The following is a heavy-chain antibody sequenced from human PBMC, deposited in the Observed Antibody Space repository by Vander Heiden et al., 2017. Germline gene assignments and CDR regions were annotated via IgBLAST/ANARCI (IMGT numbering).Heavy chain of an antibody. Sequence: QVQLVESGGGVVQPGRSLRLSCTASGFIFNTYGMHWVRQAPGKGLEWVAAIWHYGYNKFYAESVKGRFIISRDNSKNTLYLEMNSLSADDRAVYYCARDLGSTSPLDLYYYAMDVWGQGTTVSVSS. CDR2: IWHYGYNK. V-gene: IGHV3-33*01. CDR3: ARDLGSTSPLDLYYYAMDV. CDR1: GFIFNTYG. D-gene: IGHD6-6*01. J-gene: IGHJ6*02.